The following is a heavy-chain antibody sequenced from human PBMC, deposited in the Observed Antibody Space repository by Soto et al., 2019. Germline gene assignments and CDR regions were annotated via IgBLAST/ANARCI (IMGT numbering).Heavy chain of an antibody. CDR3: ARVAYGDYGPVVDY. D-gene: IGHD4-17*01. CDR2: IYYSGST. CDR1: GGSISSYY. J-gene: IGHJ4*02. Sequence: SETLSLTCTVSGGSISSYYWSWIRQPPGKGLEWIGYIYYSGSTNYNPSLKSRVTISVDTSKNQFSLKLSSVTAADTAVYYCARVAYGDYGPVVDYWGQGTLVTVSS. V-gene: IGHV4-59*01.